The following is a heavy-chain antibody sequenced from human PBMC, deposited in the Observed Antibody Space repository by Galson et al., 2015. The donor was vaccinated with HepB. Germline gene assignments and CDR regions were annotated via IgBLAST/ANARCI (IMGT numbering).Heavy chain of an antibody. J-gene: IGHJ6*03. Sequence: CAASGFTFSSYGMHWVRQAPGKGLEWVAVIWYDGSNKYYADSVKGRFTISRDNSKNTLYLQMNSLRAEDTAVYYCAREGPGGPAAIPPPYYYYYMDVWGKGTTVTVSS. CDR1: GFTFSSYG. CDR2: IWYDGSNK. V-gene: IGHV3-33*01. D-gene: IGHD2-2*01. CDR3: AREGPGGPAAIPPPYYYYYMDV.